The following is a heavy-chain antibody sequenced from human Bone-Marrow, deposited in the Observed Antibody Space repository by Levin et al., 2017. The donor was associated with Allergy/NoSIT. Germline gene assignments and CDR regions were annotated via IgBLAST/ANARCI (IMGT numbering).Heavy chain of an antibody. V-gene: IGHV3-72*01. Sequence: GESLKISCAASGFTFSDYYMDWVRLAPGKGLEWVGRVRDKSTGYSTGYGASVKGRFIISRDDSRSSLYLQMNSLKTEDTAVYYCARDFKGKYSRDIWGQGTMVTVSS. D-gene: IGHD2/OR15-2a*01. J-gene: IGHJ3*02. CDR2: VRDKSTGYST. CDR1: GFTFSDYY. CDR3: ARDFKGKYSRDI.